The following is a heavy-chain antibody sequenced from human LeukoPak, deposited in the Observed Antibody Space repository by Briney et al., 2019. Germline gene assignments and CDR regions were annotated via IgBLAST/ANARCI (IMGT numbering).Heavy chain of an antibody. D-gene: IGHD1-1*01. CDR2: ISSSSSYI. J-gene: IGHJ2*01. CDR3: ATLEYFDL. Sequence: PGGSLRLSCAASGFTFSSYTINWVRQAPGKGLEWVSSISSSSSYIYFADSAKGRFTISRDNGKYSLDLQMNSLRGEDTAIYYCATLEYFDLWGRGTLVTVSS. CDR1: GFTFSSYT. V-gene: IGHV3-21*01.